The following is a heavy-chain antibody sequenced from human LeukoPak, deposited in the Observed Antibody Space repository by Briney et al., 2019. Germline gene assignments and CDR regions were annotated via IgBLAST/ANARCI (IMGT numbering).Heavy chain of an antibody. J-gene: IGHJ5*02. D-gene: IGHD3/OR15-3a*01. CDR1: GFTFRSFA. V-gene: IGHV3-23*01. Sequence: GGSLRLSCAASGFTFRSFAMNWVRQAPGKGLEWVSAISGLVGRTHYADSVKGRFTISRDNSRNTLYLQMNSLRVEDTATYYCVKDPGTGFSTGWFDPWGQRTLVTVSS. CDR3: VKDPGTGFSTGWFDP. CDR2: ISGLVGRT.